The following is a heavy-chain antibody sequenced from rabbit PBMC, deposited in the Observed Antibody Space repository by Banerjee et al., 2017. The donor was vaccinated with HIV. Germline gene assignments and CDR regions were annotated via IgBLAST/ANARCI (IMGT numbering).Heavy chain of an antibody. CDR2: IDPVFGST. CDR3: ARDDKYNGYSDWVL. CDR1: GFDFSSYG. J-gene: IGHJ4*01. Sequence: QEQLVESGGGLVQPGGSLKLSCKASGFDFSSYGVSWVRQAPGKGLEWIGYIDPVFGSTYYASWVNGRFTISSHNAQNTLYLQLNSLTAADTATYFCARDDKYNGYSDWVLWGQGTLVTVS. D-gene: IGHD2-1*01. V-gene: IGHV1S47*01.